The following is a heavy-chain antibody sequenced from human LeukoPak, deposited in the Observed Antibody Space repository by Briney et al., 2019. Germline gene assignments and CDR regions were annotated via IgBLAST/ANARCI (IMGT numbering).Heavy chain of an antibody. V-gene: IGHV4-59*08. Sequence: PSETLSLTCTVSGGSISNYYWSWIRQPPGKGLEWIGYIHYSGSTNYNPSLNSRVTISVDTSKNQFSLKLSSVTAADTAVYYCARRMSVAPYGMDVWGQGTTVTVSS. J-gene: IGHJ6*02. CDR1: GGSISNYY. D-gene: IGHD4-23*01. CDR2: IHYSGST. CDR3: ARRMSVAPYGMDV.